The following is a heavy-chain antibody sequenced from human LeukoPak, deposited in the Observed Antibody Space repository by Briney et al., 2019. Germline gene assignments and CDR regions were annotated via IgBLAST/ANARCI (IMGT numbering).Heavy chain of an antibody. J-gene: IGHJ4*02. CDR3: ARGFGSAWYGTFFDY. CDR2: IIPVFGTP. CDR1: GGTFSNYA. V-gene: IGHV1-69*06. D-gene: IGHD6-13*01. Sequence: GASVKVSCKASGGTFSNYAITWVRQAPGQGLEWMGGIIPVFGTPNYAQKFQGRVTVTADKSTSTAYIELSSLRSEDTAVYYCARGFGSAWYGTFFDYWGQGTLVTVSS.